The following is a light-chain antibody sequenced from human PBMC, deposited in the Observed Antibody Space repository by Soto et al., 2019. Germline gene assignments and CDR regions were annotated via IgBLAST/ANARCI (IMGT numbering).Light chain of an antibody. CDR1: SSDFGGYNY. CDR2: EVS. J-gene: IGLJ3*02. CDR3: SSYPSSSTRV. V-gene: IGLV2-14*01. Sequence: QSALTQPASVSGSPGQSITISCTGTSSDFGGYNYVSWYQQHPGKAPKLMIYEVSNRPSGVSNRFSGSKSGNTASLTISGLQAEDEADYYCSSYPSSSTRVFGGGTKLTVL.